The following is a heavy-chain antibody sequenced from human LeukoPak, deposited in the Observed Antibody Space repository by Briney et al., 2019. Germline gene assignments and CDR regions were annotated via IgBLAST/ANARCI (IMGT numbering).Heavy chain of an antibody. CDR1: GYTFSGYY. V-gene: IGHV1-2*02. Sequence: GASVKVSCKASGYTFSGYYLHRVRQAPGQGLEWMGWINPNSGGTNYAQKFQGRVTMTRDTSINTAYMELSRLRSDDTAVYYCARVVGYCSGGTCPYDYWGQGTLVTVSS. D-gene: IGHD2-15*01. CDR3: ARVVGYCSGGTCPYDY. CDR2: INPNSGGT. J-gene: IGHJ4*02.